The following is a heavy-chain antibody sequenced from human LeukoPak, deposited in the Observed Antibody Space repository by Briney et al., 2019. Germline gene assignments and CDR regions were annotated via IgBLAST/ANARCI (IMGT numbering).Heavy chain of an antibody. Sequence: KPSETLSLTCTVSGGSISSYFWCWIRQLPGKGLEWIGSIYYTGSTNYSPSLKSRVTISVDTSKNQFSLKLSSVTAADTALYYCARDTAGSTSWSLGDGFDVWGQGTMVTVS. V-gene: IGHV4-59*01. J-gene: IGHJ3*01. D-gene: IGHD6-13*01. CDR2: IYYTGST. CDR3: ARDTAGSTSWSLGDGFDV. CDR1: GGSISSYF.